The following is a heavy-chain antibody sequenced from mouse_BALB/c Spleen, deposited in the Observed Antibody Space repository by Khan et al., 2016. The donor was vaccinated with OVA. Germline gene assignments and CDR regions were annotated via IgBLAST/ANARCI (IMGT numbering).Heavy chain of an antibody. CDR3: ARPSTATAMDY. Sequence: QVQLKESGAELVRPGVSVKISCKGSGYTFTDYAMHWVQQSPAKSLEWIGVISTYYGDASYNQKFKGKATMTVDKYSSTAYMELARLTSKDSAIYYCARPSTATAMDYWGQGTSGTVSS. D-gene: IGHD1-2*01. CDR2: ISTYYGDA. J-gene: IGHJ4*01. V-gene: IGHV1S137*01. CDR1: GYTFTDYA.